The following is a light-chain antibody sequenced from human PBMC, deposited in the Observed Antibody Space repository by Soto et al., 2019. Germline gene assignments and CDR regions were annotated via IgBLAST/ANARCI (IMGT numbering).Light chain of an antibody. CDR1: QSVSSSY. Sequence: EIVLTQSPGTLPLSPGERATLSCRASQSVSSSYLAWYQQKPGQAPRLLIYGASSRATGIPDRFSGSGSGTDFTLTISRLEPEDFAVYYCQQRADWPLTFGGGTKVDIK. CDR3: QQRADWPLT. V-gene: IGKV3D-20*02. J-gene: IGKJ4*01. CDR2: GAS.